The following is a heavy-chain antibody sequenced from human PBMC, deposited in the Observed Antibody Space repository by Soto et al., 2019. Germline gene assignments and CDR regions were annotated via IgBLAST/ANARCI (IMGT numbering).Heavy chain of an antibody. J-gene: IGHJ5*02. CDR2: IIPIFGTA. V-gene: IGHV1-69*12. CDR3: ARDRGPSSGYYPYWFDP. CDR1: GGTFSSYA. Sequence: QVQLVQAGAEVKKPGSSVKVSCKASGGTFSSYAISWVRQAPGQGLEWMGEIIPIFGTANYAQKFQGRVTLTADXSXSXXYMELRSLRSEDTAVYCCARDRGPSSGYYPYWFDPWGQGALVTVSS. D-gene: IGHD3-22*01.